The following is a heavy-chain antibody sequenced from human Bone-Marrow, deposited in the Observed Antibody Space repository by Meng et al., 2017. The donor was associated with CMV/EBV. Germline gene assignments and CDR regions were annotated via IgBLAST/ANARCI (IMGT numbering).Heavy chain of an antibody. CDR1: GGSFSGYY. D-gene: IGHD4-11*01. J-gene: IGHJ6*02. CDR2: INHSGST. Sequence: SETLSLTCAVYGGSFSGYYWSWIRQPPGKGLEWIGEINHSGSTNYNPSLKSRVTISVDTSKNQFSLKLSSVTAADTAVYYCARGTVQGNYVNLSRVYCYYYGMDVWGQGTTVTVSS. V-gene: IGHV4-34*01. CDR3: ARGTVQGNYVNLSRVYCYYYGMDV.